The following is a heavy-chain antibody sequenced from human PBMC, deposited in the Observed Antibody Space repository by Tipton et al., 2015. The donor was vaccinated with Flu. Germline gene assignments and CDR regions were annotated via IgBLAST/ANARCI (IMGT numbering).Heavy chain of an antibody. Sequence: LSLTCAASGFTVSNNYVRWVRQAPGKGLEWVSHIYSGGSTHYADSVKGRFTISRDASKNTLYLQMNNLRAEDTAVYYCARGAQGPWGRGTLVTVSS. CDR1: GFTVSNNY. J-gene: IGHJ5*02. CDR3: ARGAQGP. V-gene: IGHV3-66*01. CDR2: IYSGGST.